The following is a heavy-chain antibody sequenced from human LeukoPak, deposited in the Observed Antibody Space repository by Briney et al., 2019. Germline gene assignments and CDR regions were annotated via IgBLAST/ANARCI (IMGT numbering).Heavy chain of an antibody. CDR3: AREPRDIVVVPAAIENWFDP. CDR2: INPSGGST. Sequence: GASVKVSCKASGYTFTSYYMHWVRQAAGQGLEWMGIINPSGGSTSYAQKFQGRGTMTRDPSTSTVYMELSSLRSEDTAVYYCAREPRDIVVVPAAIENWFDPWGQGTLVTVSS. D-gene: IGHD2-2*02. J-gene: IGHJ5*02. CDR1: GYTFTSYY. V-gene: IGHV1-46*01.